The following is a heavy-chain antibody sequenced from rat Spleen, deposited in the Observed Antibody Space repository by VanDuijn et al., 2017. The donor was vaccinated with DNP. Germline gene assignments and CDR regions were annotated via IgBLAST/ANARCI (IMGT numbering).Heavy chain of an antibody. CDR1: GFSLTSYN. CDR3: ARDYYSSSFVY. V-gene: IGHV2-30*01. CDR2: IWTGGTT. D-gene: IGHD1-2*01. J-gene: IGHJ3*01. Sequence: QVQLKESGPGLVQPSQTLSLTCTVSGFSLTSYNVHWVRQPTGKGLEWMGLIWTGGTTDYNSALKSRLTISRDTSRSQVFLKMNSLQIEDTAIYFCARDYYSSSFVYWGQGTLVTVSS.